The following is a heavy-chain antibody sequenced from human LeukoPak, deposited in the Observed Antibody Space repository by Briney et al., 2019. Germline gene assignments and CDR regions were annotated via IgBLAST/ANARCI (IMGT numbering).Heavy chain of an antibody. CDR2: INPKNAGT. Sequence: ASVKVSCKASGYTFTGHYIHWVRQAPGQGLEWMGWINPKNAGTNYAQKFQGRVTMTRDTSISTAYMELSRLRSDDTAVYYCAREGLLWFGELFLYNWFDPWGQGTLVTVSS. V-gene: IGHV1-2*02. CDR3: AREGLLWFGELFLYNWFDP. J-gene: IGHJ5*02. CDR1: GYTFTGHY. D-gene: IGHD3-10*01.